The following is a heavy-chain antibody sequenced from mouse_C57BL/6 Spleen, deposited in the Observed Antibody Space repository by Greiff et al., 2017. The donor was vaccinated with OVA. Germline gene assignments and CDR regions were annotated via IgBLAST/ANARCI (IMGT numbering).Heavy chain of an antibody. Sequence: VQLQESGAELVRPGASVTLSCKASGYTFTDYEMHWVKQTPVHGLEWIGAIDPETGGTAYNQKFKGKAILTADKSSSTAYMELRSLTSEDSAVYYCTRRDGYYPYYFDYWGQGTTLTVSS. D-gene: IGHD2-3*01. V-gene: IGHV1-15*01. CDR3: TRRDGYYPYYFDY. CDR1: GYTFTDYE. J-gene: IGHJ2*01. CDR2: IDPETGGT.